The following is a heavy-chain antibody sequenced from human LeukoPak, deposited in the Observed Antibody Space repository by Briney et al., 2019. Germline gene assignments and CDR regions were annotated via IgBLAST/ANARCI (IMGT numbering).Heavy chain of an antibody. CDR3: ARGGGLDV. V-gene: IGHV3-7*03. Sequence: GGSLRFSCVASGFAFSSYTMSWVRQAPGKGLEWVASINHNGNVNYYVDSVKGRFTISGDNAKNSLYLQMSNLRAEDTAVYFCARGGGLDVWGQGATVTVSS. CDR2: INHNGNVN. J-gene: IGHJ6*02. D-gene: IGHD3-16*01. CDR1: GFAFSSYT.